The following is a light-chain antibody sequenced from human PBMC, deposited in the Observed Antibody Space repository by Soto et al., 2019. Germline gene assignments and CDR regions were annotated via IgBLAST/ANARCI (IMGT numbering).Light chain of an antibody. CDR3: QQYGASTGWT. CDR2: GAS. CDR1: QSVSSIY. J-gene: IGKJ1*01. V-gene: IGKV3-20*01. Sequence: IVLTQSPGTLSLSPGERATLSCRASQSVSSIYLGWYQQKPGQAPRLLIYGASSRATGIPDRFSGSGSGTDFTLTISRLEPEDFAVYYCQQYGASTGWTFGQGTKV.